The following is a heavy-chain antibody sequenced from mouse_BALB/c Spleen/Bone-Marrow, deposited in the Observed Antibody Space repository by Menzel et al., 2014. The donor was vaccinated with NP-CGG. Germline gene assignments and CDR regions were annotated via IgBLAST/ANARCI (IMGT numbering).Heavy chain of an antibody. CDR2: FYPGSGSI. J-gene: IGHJ2*01. V-gene: IGHV1-62-2*01. CDR3: ARHEGSYGSSYFDY. Sequence: VKLVESGAGLVKPGASVKLSCKASGYTFTEYIIHWVKQRSGQGLEWIGWFYPGSGSIKYNEKFKDKATLTADISSSTVYMELNRLTSEDSAVYFCARHEGSYGSSYFDYWGQAPLSQSPQ. CDR1: GYTFTEYI. D-gene: IGHD1-1*01.